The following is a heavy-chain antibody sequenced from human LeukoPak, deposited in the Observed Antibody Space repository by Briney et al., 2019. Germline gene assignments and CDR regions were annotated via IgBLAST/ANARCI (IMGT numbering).Heavy chain of an antibody. Sequence: SETLSLTCTVSDGSISSYYWSWIRQPPGKGLEWIGYIYDTGSTNYNPSLKGRVTISVDTSKNQFSLNLNSVTAADTAEYYCARAPGSAYYPYYYMDVWGKGTTVTVSS. D-gene: IGHD6-19*01. J-gene: IGHJ6*03. CDR2: IYDTGST. V-gene: IGHV4-59*01. CDR3: ARAPGSAYYPYYYMDV. CDR1: DGSISSYY.